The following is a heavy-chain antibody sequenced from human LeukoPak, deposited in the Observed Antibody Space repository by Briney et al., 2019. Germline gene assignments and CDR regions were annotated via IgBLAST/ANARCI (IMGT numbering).Heavy chain of an antibody. J-gene: IGHJ4*02. CDR1: GYTFTGYY. CDR3: ARAFPGIRMTVTYDY. V-gene: IGHV1-2*06. CDR2: INPNSGGT. D-gene: IGHD4-17*01. Sequence: ASVKVSCKASGYTFTGYYMHWVRQAPGQGLEWMGRINPNSGGTNYAQKFQGRVTMTRDTSISTAYMELSRLRSDDTAVYYCARAFPGIRMTVTYDYWGQGTLVTVSS.